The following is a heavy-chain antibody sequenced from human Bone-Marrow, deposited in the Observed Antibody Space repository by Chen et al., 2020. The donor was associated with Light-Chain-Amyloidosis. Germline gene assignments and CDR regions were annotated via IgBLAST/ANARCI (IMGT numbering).Heavy chain of an antibody. D-gene: IGHD2-2*01. V-gene: IGHV4-39*07. J-gene: IGHJ6*03. CDR1: GGSISGTSYD. CDR2: FYYTGIT. CDR3: AREVPAVKKNYMDV. Sequence: QLQLQESGPRVVKPSETLSLTCAVSGGSISGTSYDWVWIRQPPGKGLEWNGTFYYTGITYYNPSLKSRVTISVDMSKNQFSLILSSVTAADTAVYHCAREVPAVKKNYMDVWGKGTTVIVSS.